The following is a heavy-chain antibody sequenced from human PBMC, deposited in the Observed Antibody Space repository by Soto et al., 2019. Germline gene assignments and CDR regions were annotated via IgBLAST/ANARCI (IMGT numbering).Heavy chain of an antibody. V-gene: IGHV4-34*01. CDR1: GGSFSGYY. Sequence: PSETLSLTCAVYGGSFSGYYWSWVRQPPGKGLEWIGEINHSGSTNYNPSLRSRVTISVDTSKNQFSLKLSSVTAADTAVYYCARETIAAHSRISYNWFDPWGQGTLVTVSS. D-gene: IGHD6-13*01. CDR3: ARETIAAHSRISYNWFDP. CDR2: INHSGST. J-gene: IGHJ5*02.